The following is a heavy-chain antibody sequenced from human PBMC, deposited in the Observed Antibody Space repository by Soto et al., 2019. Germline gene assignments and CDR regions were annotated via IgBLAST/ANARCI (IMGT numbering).Heavy chain of an antibody. Sequence: SETLSLTCTVSGGSISSSSYYWGWIRQPPGKGLEWIGSIYYSGSTYYNPSLKSRVTISLDTSSNQFSLKLTSVTAADTAVYYCARDIRGYSRAFDYWGQGTLVTVSS. J-gene: IGHJ4*02. V-gene: IGHV4-39*07. CDR1: GGSISSSSYY. D-gene: IGHD5-18*01. CDR2: IYYSGST. CDR3: ARDIRGYSRAFDY.